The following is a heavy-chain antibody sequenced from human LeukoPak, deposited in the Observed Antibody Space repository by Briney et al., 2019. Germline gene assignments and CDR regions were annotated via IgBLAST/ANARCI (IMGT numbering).Heavy chain of an antibody. CDR1: GYTFTSYD. J-gene: IGHJ4*02. D-gene: IGHD1-26*01. CDR3: ARVTGSIDY. Sequence: GASVKVSCKASGYTFTSYDINWVRQAIGQGLEWMGWMNPKSGYTGYAQKFQGRVTMTRDTSISTAYMELGSLRSEDTAVYYCARVTGSIDYWGQGTLVTVSS. CDR2: MNPKSGYT. V-gene: IGHV1-8*02.